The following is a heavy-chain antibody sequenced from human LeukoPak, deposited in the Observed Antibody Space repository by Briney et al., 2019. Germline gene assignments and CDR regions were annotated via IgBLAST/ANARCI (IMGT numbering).Heavy chain of an antibody. CDR2: IRYDGSNK. CDR3: AKDEENYYGSGSYLS. D-gene: IGHD3-10*01. J-gene: IGHJ5*02. CDR1: GFTFSSYA. V-gene: IGHV3-30*02. Sequence: PGRSLRLSCAASGFTFSSYAMHWVRQAPGKGLEWVAFIRYDGSNKYYADSVKGRFTISRDNSKNTLYLQMNSLRAEDTAVYYCAKDEENYYGSGSYLSWGQGTLVTVSS.